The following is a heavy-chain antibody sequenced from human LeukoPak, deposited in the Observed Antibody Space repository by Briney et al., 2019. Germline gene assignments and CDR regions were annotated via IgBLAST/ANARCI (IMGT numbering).Heavy chain of an antibody. V-gene: IGHV4-39*01. Sequence: SETLSLTCTVSGGSLSSSSYYWGWLRHPPGKGLEWFGSIYYRASNYYNPSLESRLTIPVDTYKNQFSLKLSSVTAADTAVYYGARGSPYQHWGQGTLVTVSS. J-gene: IGHJ4*02. CDR3: ARGSPYQH. CDR1: GGSLSSSSYY. D-gene: IGHD2-2*01. CDR2: IYYRASN.